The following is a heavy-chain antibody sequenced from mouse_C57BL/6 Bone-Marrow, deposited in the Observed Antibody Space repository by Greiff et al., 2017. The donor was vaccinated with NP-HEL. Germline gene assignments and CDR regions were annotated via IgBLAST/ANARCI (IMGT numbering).Heavy chain of an antibody. CDR1: GFSLSTSGMG. CDR3: ARRIYDYDGYWYFDV. CDR2: IYWDDDK. Sequence: ESGPGILQSSQTLSLTCSFSGFSLSTSGMGVSWIRQPSGKGLEWLAHIYWDDDKRYNPSLKSRLTISKDTSRNQVFLKITSVDTADTATYYCARRIYDYDGYWYFDVWGTGTTVTVSS. J-gene: IGHJ1*03. V-gene: IGHV8-12*01. D-gene: IGHD2-4*01.